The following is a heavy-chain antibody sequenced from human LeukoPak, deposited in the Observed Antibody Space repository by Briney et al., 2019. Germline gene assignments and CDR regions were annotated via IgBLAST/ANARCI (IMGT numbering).Heavy chain of an antibody. Sequence: ETLSLTCTVSGGSISSGGYYWSWIRQAPGKGLERVANIKEDGSEKYYVDSVKGRVTISRDNAKNSLYFQMNSLRAEDTAVYYCARSGSSGWYFDYWGQGTLVTVSS. CDR3: ARSGSSGWYFDY. CDR2: IKEDGSEK. J-gene: IGHJ4*02. CDR1: GGSISSGGYY. V-gene: IGHV3-7*03. D-gene: IGHD6-19*01.